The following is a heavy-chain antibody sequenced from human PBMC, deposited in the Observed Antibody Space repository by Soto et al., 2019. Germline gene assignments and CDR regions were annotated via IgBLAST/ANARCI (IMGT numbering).Heavy chain of an antibody. CDR1: GFTFSSYW. D-gene: IGHD4-17*01. CDR2: IHSDGGTT. J-gene: IGHJ4*01. Sequence: LRLSCAASGFTFSSYWMHWVRQAPGKGLVWVSRIHSDGGTTTYADSVKGRFTMSRDNAKNTLYLQMNSLRAEDKAVDYCARTYGSNSHFDYWGHGTLVTVSS. CDR3: ARTYGSNSHFDY. V-gene: IGHV3-74*01.